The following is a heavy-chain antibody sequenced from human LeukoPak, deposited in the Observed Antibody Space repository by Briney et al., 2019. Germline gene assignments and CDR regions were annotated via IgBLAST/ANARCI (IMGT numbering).Heavy chain of an antibody. CDR2: IYYSGST. V-gene: IGHV4-39*01. D-gene: IGHD3-22*01. CDR3: ASRYYYDSSGQSLIDY. J-gene: IGHJ4*02. CDR1: GGSISSSSYY. Sequence: KPSETLSLTCTVSGGSISSSSYYWVWIRQPPGKGLEWIGSIYYSGSTYDNPSLKSRVTICVETSNKQFSLKLSSVTAADTAVYYCASRYYYDSSGQSLIDYWGQGTLVTVSS.